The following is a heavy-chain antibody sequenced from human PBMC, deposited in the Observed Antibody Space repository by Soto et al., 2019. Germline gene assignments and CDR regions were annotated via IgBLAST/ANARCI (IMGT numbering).Heavy chain of an antibody. CDR1: GFSLSDYW. D-gene: IGHD6-19*01. V-gene: IGHV3-74*03. CDR3: VRAPEQRPIDF. J-gene: IGHJ4*01. Sequence: GGSLRLSCAASGFSLSDYWMHWVRQVPGKGLLWVSRISVDGRDTTYADSVKGRFTISRDNAKNTLYPQMDSLRAEDTAVYYCVRAPEQRPIDFWGHGGLVTVSS. CDR2: ISVDGRDT.